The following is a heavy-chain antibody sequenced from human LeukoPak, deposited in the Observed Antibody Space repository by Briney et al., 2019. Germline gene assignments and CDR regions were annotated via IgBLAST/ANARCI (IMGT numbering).Heavy chain of an antibody. J-gene: IGHJ4*02. CDR1: GFTFDDYA. Sequence: PGGSLRLSCAASGFTFDDYAMHWVRQAPGKGLEWVSGISWNSGSIGYADSVKGRFTISRDNAKNSLYLQMNSLRAEDTAVYYCAKDQGDGYNFWDYWGQGTLVTVSS. V-gene: IGHV3-9*01. D-gene: IGHD5-12*01. CDR3: AKDQGDGYNFWDY. CDR2: ISWNSGSI.